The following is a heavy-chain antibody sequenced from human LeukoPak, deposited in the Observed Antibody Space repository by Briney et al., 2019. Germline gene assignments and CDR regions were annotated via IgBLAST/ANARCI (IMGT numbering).Heavy chain of an antibody. CDR2: INHSGST. CDR3: ARGPRRAAAAPEY. V-gene: IGHV4-34*01. CDR1: GGSFSGYY. Sequence: SETLSLTCAVYGGSFSGYYWSWIRQPPGKGLEWIREINHSGSTNYNPSLKSRVTISVDTSKNQFSLKLSSVTAADTAVYRCARGPRRAAAAPEYWGQGTLVTVSS. J-gene: IGHJ4*02. D-gene: IGHD6-13*01.